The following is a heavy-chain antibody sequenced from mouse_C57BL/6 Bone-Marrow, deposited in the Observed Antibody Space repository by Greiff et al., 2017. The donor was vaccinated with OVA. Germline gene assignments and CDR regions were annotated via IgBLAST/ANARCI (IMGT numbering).Heavy chain of an antibody. D-gene: IGHD2-3*01. Sequence: DVMLVESGGDLVKPGGSLKLSCAASGFTFSSYGMSWVRQTPDKRLEWVATISSGGSYTYYPDSVKGRFTISRDNAKNTLYLQMSRRKSEDTAMYYWARQEEEWLLRFYFDYWGQGTTLTVSS. V-gene: IGHV5-6*02. CDR1: GFTFSSYG. CDR3: ARQEEEWLLRFYFDY. CDR2: ISSGGSYT. J-gene: IGHJ2*01.